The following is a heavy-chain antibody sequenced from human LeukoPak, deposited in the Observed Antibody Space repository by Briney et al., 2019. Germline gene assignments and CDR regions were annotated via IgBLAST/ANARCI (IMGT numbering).Heavy chain of an antibody. Sequence: PGGSLRLSCTASGFTFNSYAMHWVRQAPGKGLEWVAVISKDGSNKYCVDSVKGRFTISRDNSKNTVYLQMSSLRAEDTAVYYCAREDQQLPDYWGQGTLVTVSS. D-gene: IGHD6-13*01. CDR2: ISKDGSNK. CDR3: AREDQQLPDY. V-gene: IGHV3-30-3*01. J-gene: IGHJ4*02. CDR1: GFTFNSYA.